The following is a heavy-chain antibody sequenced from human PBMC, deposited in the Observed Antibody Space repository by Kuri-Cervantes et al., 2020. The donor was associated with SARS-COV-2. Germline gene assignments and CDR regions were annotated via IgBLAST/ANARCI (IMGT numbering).Heavy chain of an antibody. J-gene: IGHJ4*02. CDR2: ISSSSSTI. Sequence: ETLSLTCAASGFTVSSNEMSWVRQAPGKGLEWVSYISSSSSTIYYADSVKGRFTISRDNAKNSLYLQMNSLRAEDTAVYYCAKAGYCGGDCYSDYFDYWGQGTLVTVSS. V-gene: IGHV3-48*01. CDR3: AKAGYCGGDCYSDYFDY. CDR1: GFTVSSNE. D-gene: IGHD2-21*01.